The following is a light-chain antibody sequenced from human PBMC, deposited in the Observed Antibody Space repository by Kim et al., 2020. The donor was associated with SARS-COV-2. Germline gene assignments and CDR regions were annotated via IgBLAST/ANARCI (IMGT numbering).Light chain of an antibody. CDR2: GAS. V-gene: IGKV3-20*01. Sequence: SQGERATLSCRASQSLRNNFLAWYQQKPGQAPRLLIFGASRRPAGIPDRFSGSGSGTDFTITISRLEPEDFAVYFCQHYSALPLTFGGGTKVDIK. CDR3: QHYSALPLT. J-gene: IGKJ4*01. CDR1: QSLRNNF.